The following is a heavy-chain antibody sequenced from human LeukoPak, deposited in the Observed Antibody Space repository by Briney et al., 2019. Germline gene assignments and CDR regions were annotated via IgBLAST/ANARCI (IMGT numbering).Heavy chain of an antibody. CDR1: GYTFTGYY. V-gene: IGHV1-18*04. CDR2: ISAYNGNT. J-gene: IGHJ2*01. D-gene: IGHD3-10*01. CDR3: ARAVLGFGDTPSYFDL. Sequence: ASVKVSCKASGYTFTGYYMHWVRQAPGQGLEWMGWISAYNGNTNYAQKLQGRVTMTTDTSTSTAYMELRSLRSDDTAVYYCARAVLGFGDTPSYFDLWGRGTLVTVSS.